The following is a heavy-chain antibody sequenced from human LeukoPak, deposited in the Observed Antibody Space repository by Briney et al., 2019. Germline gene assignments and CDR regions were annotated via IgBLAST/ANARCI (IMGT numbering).Heavy chain of an antibody. CDR3: PRSCGGDCYPSHRYYFDY. D-gene: IGHD2-21*02. V-gene: IGHV3-21*01. J-gene: IGHJ4*02. Sequence: GGSLRLSCAASGFTFSSNYMSWVRQAPGKGLEWVSTISGSSTYIYYADSVKGRFTISRDDAKISLFLQMNSLRAEDTAVYYCPRSCGGDCYPSHRYYFDYLDQGSLGTVSS. CDR1: GFTFSSNY. CDR2: ISGSSTYI.